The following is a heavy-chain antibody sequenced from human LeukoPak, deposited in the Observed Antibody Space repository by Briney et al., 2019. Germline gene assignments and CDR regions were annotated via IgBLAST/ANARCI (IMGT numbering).Heavy chain of an antibody. CDR1: GFVFGNYW. CDR2: IKTEGSDT. V-gene: IGHV3-74*01. CDR3: ARGWNGDY. D-gene: IGHD1-1*01. J-gene: IGHJ4*02. Sequence: GGSLRLSCEVAGFVFGNYWMHWVRQAPGKGREWVSRIKTEGSDTTYAASVKGRFTISRDNAKNTLFLHMNSLRAEDTTVYYCARGWNGDYWGQGTLVTVSS.